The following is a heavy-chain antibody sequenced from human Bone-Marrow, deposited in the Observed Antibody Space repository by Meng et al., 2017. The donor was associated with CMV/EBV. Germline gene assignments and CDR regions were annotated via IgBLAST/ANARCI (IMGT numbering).Heavy chain of an antibody. Sequence: SETLSLTFAVSGGSFSGYYWSWIRQPPGKGLEWFGEINHRGITNYNRSLKSRDTISVDTSKNQFSLEMSSVTTAETAVYYCATKPPETPYDFFLWVYYYYGMDVWGQGATVTVYS. CDR3: ATKPPETPYDFFLWVYYYYGMDV. CDR1: GGSFSGYY. V-gene: IGHV4-34*01. J-gene: IGHJ6*02. D-gene: IGHD3-3*01. CDR2: INHRGIT.